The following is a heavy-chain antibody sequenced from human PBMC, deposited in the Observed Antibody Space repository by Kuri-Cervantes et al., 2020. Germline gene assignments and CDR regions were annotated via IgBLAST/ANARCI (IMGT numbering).Heavy chain of an antibody. CDR2: ISYYGSNK. D-gene: IGHD3-9*01. CDR1: GLTLSSTG. V-gene: IGHV3-30*03. CDR3: ARGGYYVILTIGFDY. Sequence: GGFLRPPWAASGLTLSSTGMHWVRQAPGKGLEWVAVISYYGSNKYYAESVKGRLTIPIDNSKNTLYLQMNSLRPEDRSVYFCARGGYYVILTIGFDYWGQGALVTVSS. J-gene: IGHJ4*02.